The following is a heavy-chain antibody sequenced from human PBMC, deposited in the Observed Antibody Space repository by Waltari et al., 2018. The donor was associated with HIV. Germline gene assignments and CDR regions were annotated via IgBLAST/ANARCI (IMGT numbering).Heavy chain of an antibody. CDR2: ISNDGNDK. CDR3: VRETSGRDAFDI. Sequence: LVESGGDLVQSGTSLRLSCEASRFSFSAYDMFWVRQAPGKGLGWVAVISNDGNDKKYGDSVNGRFNVSRDNVKNTLYLYMGRLRPEDTAVYYCVRETSGRDAFDIWGLGTQVIVSS. D-gene: IGHD2-15*01. V-gene: IGHV3-30*15. J-gene: IGHJ3*02. CDR1: RFSFSAYD.